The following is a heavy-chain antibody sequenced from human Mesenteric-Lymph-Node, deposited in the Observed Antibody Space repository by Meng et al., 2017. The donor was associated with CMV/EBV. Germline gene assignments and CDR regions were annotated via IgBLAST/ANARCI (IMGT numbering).Heavy chain of an antibody. CDR3: AREGSSGQFDY. Sequence: GESLKISCAASGFTVSYNYMTWVRQAPGKGLEWVAVISYDGSNKYYAESVKGRFTISRDNSKNTVYLQMNSLRAEDTAVYYCAREGSSGQFDYWGQGMLVTVSS. CDR2: ISYDGSNK. CDR1: GFTVSYNY. D-gene: IGHD6-6*01. V-gene: IGHV3-30-3*01. J-gene: IGHJ4*02.